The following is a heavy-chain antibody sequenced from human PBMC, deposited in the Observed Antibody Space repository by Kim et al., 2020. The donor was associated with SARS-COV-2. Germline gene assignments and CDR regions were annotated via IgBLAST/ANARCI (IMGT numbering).Heavy chain of an antibody. D-gene: IGHD1-26*01. Sequence: SETLSLTCTVSGGSISSYYWSWIRQPPGKGLEWIGYIYYSGSTNYNPSLKSRVTISVDTSKNQFSLKLSSVTAADTAVYYCARLSGSYYPVVYYYGMDVWGQGTTVTVSS. CDR2: IYYSGST. CDR3: ARLSGSYYPVVYYYGMDV. V-gene: IGHV4-59*13. CDR1: GGSISSYY. J-gene: IGHJ6*02.